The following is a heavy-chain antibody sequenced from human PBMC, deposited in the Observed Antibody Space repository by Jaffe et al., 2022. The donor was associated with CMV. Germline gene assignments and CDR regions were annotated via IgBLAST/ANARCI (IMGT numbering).Heavy chain of an antibody. V-gene: IGHV3-7*01. Sequence: EVQLVESGGGLVQPGGSLRLSCAASGFTFSNYWMSWVRQAPGKGLEWVANIKQDGSEKSYVDSVKGRFTISRDNAKNSLYLQMNSLRAEDTAVYYCARGGATIFYWGQGTLVTVSS. J-gene: IGHJ4*02. D-gene: IGHD5-12*01. CDR3: ARGGATIFY. CDR1: GFTFSNYW. CDR2: IKQDGSEK.